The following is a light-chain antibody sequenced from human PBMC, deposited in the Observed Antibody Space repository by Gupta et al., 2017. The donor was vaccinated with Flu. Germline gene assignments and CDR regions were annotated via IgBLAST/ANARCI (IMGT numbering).Light chain of an antibody. CDR3: QHYGSSPPIT. CDR1: QSVNSNY. J-gene: IGKJ5*01. CDR2: AAS. V-gene: IGKV3-20*01. Sequence: IVLTQSPGTLSLSPGERATLSCRASQSVNSNYLAWYQQRPGQAPRLLIYAASNRATGIPDRFSGSGFGTDFILTISRLEPEDFAMYYCQHYGSSPPITFGQGTRLDNK.